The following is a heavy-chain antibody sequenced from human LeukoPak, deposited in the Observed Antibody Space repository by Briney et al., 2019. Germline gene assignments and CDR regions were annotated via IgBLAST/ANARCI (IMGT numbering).Heavy chain of an antibody. CDR3: ARDALGKEYYDSSGYYYFGFDY. V-gene: IGHV1-2*02. Sequence: GASVKVSCTASGYTFTGYYMHWVRQAPGQGLEWMGWINPNSGGTNYAQKFQGRVTMTRDTSISTAYMELSRLRSDDTAVYYCARDALGKEYYDSSGYYYFGFDYWGQGTLVTVSS. J-gene: IGHJ4*02. CDR1: GYTFTGYY. CDR2: INPNSGGT. D-gene: IGHD3-22*01.